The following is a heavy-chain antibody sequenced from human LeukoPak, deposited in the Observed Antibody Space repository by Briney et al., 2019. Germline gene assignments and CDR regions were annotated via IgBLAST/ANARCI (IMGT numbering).Heavy chain of an antibody. CDR1: GGSISSYY. Sequence: PSETLSLTCTVSGGSISSYYWSWLRQPPGKGLEWVGYIYYSGSTNYNPSLKSRVTISVDTSKNQFSLKLSSVTAADTAVYYCARDDEDYVWGSYRYTGRYFDYWGQGTLVTVSS. CDR2: IYYSGST. J-gene: IGHJ4*02. D-gene: IGHD3-16*02. CDR3: ARDDEDYVWGSYRYTGRYFDY. V-gene: IGHV4-59*12.